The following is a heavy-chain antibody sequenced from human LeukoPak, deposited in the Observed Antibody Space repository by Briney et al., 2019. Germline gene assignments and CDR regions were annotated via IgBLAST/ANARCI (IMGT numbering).Heavy chain of an antibody. Sequence: ASVKVSCKASGGTFSSYAISWVRQAPGQGLEWMGGIIPIFGTANYAQKFQDRVTITADESTSTAYMELSSLRSEDTAVYYCARKGGYSYGLDYYGMDVWGKGTTVTVSS. J-gene: IGHJ6*04. D-gene: IGHD5-18*01. CDR2: IIPIFGTA. V-gene: IGHV1-69*13. CDR1: GGTFSSYA. CDR3: ARKGGYSYGLDYYGMDV.